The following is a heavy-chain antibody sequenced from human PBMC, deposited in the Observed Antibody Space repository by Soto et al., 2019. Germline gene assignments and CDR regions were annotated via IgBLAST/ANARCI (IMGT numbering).Heavy chain of an antibody. V-gene: IGHV1-18*01. CDR1: GYTFTSYG. CDR3: ARAHNYCGGDCRPSLYYYYGMDV. CDR2: ISGYNGKT. D-gene: IGHD2-21*02. Sequence: ASVKVSCKASGYTFTSYGISWVRQAPGQGLEWMGWISGYNGKTNYAQKVQDRVTMTTDTSTSTVYMELRSLRSEDTAVYYCARAHNYCGGDCRPSLYYYYGMDVGGKGTTVTVSS. J-gene: IGHJ6*04.